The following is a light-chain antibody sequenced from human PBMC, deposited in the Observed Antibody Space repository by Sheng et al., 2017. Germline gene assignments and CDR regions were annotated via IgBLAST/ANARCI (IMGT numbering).Light chain of an antibody. CDR2: AAS. V-gene: IGKV1-27*01. CDR1: QGIGNF. J-gene: IGKJ1*01. CDR3: QQYNSYWT. Sequence: DIQMTQSPSSLSASVGDRVTITCRASQGIGNFLAWYQQKPGKVPKLLIFAASTLHSGVPSRFSGSGSGTEFTLTISSLQPDDFATYYCQQYNSYWTFGQGTKVEIK.